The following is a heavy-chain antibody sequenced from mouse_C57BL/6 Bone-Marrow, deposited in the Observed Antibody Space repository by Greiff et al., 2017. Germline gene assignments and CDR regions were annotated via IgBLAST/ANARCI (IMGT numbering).Heavy chain of an antibody. CDR2: IWGGGST. D-gene: IGHD1-2*01. V-gene: IGHV2-9*01. CDR1: GFPLTSYG. CDR3: AKSDDYDGSYYYAMDY. J-gene: IGHJ4*01. Sequence: QVQLKESGPGLVAPSQSLSITCTVSGFPLTSYGVDWVRQPPGKGLEWLGVIWGGGSTNYNSAPMSRLSISQDNSKSQVVLKMNSLQTDDTAMYYWAKSDDYDGSYYYAMDYWGQGTSVTVSS.